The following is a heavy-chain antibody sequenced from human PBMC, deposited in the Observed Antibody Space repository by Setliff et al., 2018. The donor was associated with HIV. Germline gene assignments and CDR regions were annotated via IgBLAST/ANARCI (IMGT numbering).Heavy chain of an antibody. CDR1: GGSFSGYY. V-gene: IGHV4-59*01. D-gene: IGHD5-18*01. Sequence: PSETLSLTCAVYGGSFSGYYWSWIRQPPGKGLEWMGNIYYSGSTNYNPSLKSRVTISVDTSKNQFSLKLSSVTAADTAVYYCARGQGRFSFGAQLGYYFDYWGQGTLVTVSS. CDR2: IYYSGST. CDR3: ARGQGRFSFGAQLGYYFDY. J-gene: IGHJ4*02.